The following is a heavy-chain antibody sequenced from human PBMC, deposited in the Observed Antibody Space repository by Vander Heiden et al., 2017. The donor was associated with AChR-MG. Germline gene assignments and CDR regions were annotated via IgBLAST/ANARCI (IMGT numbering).Heavy chain of an antibody. D-gene: IGHD1-26*01. CDR1: GFTFSLYW. CDR2: IKQDGSEK. J-gene: IGHJ4*02. Sequence: EVQLVESGGGLVQPGGSLRLSCAASGFTFSLYWMSWVRQGPGKGLEWVANIKQDGSEKYYVDSVKGRFTISRDNAKNSLYLQMNSLRAEDTAVYYCARADSIVGATGEWNYLGQGTLVTVSS. CDR3: ARADSIVGATGEWNY. V-gene: IGHV3-7*01.